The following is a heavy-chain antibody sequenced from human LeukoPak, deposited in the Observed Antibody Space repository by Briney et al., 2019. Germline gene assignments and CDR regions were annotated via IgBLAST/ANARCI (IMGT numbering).Heavy chain of an antibody. V-gene: IGHV4-59*01. CDR2: IYYSGST. D-gene: IGHD2-2*01. Sequence: XWXRQPPGXXLXXXGXIYYSGSTNYNPSLKSRVTISVDTSKNQFSLKLSSVTAADTAVYYCARVSRYCSSTSCFLPDYWGQGTLVTVSS. CDR3: ARVSRYCSSTSCFLPDY. J-gene: IGHJ4*02.